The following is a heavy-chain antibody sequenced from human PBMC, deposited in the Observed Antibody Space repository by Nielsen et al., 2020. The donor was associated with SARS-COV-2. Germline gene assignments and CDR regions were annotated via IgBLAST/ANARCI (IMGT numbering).Heavy chain of an antibody. CDR1: GYTFTSYG. CDR3: AREDVGRDGTSWLDY. Sequence: ASVKVSCKASGYTFTSYGISWVRQATGQGLEWMGWMSPNSGNTGYAQKFQGRLTVTRNISISTVYMELSSLRSEDTAVYFCAREDVGRDGTSWLDYWGQGALVTVSS. J-gene: IGHJ4*02. V-gene: IGHV1-8*02. CDR2: MSPNSGNT. D-gene: IGHD6-13*01.